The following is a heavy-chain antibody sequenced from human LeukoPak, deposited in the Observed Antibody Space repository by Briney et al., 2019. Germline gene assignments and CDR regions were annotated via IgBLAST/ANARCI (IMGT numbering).Heavy chain of an antibody. D-gene: IGHD6-19*01. Sequence: GGSLRLSCAASGFTFSSYWMHWVRQVPGKGLVWASRINIDGSTTTYADSVKGRFTISRDNAKNTLYLQMNSLRAEDTALYYCARVGGPGWYGYWGQGTLVTVSS. CDR3: ARVGGPGWYGY. V-gene: IGHV3-74*03. J-gene: IGHJ4*02. CDR2: INIDGSTT. CDR1: GFTFSSYW.